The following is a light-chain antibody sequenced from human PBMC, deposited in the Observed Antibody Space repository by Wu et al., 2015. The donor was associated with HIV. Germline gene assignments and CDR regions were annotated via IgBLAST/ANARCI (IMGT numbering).Light chain of an antibody. CDR3: QQYGSSPPYT. Sequence: EIVLTQSPATLSLSPGERATLSCRASHSISTSLAWYQQKRGQAPRLLIYDTSNRVTGTPARFSGSGSGTDFILTISNLEPEDFAVYYCQQYGSSPPYTFGQGTKLEIK. CDR1: HSISTS. V-gene: IGKV3-11*01. J-gene: IGKJ2*01. CDR2: DTS.